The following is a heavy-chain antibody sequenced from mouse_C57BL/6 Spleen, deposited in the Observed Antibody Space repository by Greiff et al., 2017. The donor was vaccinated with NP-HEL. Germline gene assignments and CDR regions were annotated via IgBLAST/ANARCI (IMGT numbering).Heavy chain of an antibody. CDR3: ARQMGANCFDY. D-gene: IGHD4-1*01. CDR1: GFTFSSYG. Sequence: EVMLVESGGDLVKPGGSLKLSCAASGFTFSSYGMSWVRQTPDKRLEWVATISSGGSYTYYPDSVKGRFTISRDNAKNTLYLQMSSLKSEDTAMYYCARQMGANCFDYWGQGTTLTVSS. J-gene: IGHJ2*01. CDR2: ISSGGSYT. V-gene: IGHV5-6*02.